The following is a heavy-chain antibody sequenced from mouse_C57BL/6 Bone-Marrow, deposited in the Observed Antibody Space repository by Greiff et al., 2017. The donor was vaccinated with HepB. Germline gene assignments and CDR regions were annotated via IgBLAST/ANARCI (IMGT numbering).Heavy chain of an antibody. CDR1: GFTFSSYA. CDR3: ARDYSGSSWFAY. CDR2: ISDGGSYT. J-gene: IGHJ3*01. D-gene: IGHD1-1*01. Sequence: EVKLMESGGGLVKPGGSLKLSCAASGFTFSSYAMSWVRQTPEKRLEWVATISDGGSYTYYPDNVKGRFTISRDNAKNNLYLQMSHLKSEDTAMYYCARDYSGSSWFAYWGQGTLVTVSA. V-gene: IGHV5-4*03.